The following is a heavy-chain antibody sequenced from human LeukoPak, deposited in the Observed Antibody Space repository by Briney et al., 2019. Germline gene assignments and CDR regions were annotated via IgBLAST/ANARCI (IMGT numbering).Heavy chain of an antibody. CDR3: ASATTVTTPYYYYYYMDV. J-gene: IGHJ6*03. Sequence: ASVKVSCKASGGTFSSYAISWVRQAPGQGLEWMGGIIPIFGTANYAQKFQGRVTITADKSTSTAYMELSSLRSEDTAVYYCASATTVTTPYYYYYYMDVWGKGTTVTVSS. D-gene: IGHD4-11*01. V-gene: IGHV1-69*06. CDR2: IIPIFGTA. CDR1: GGTFSSYA.